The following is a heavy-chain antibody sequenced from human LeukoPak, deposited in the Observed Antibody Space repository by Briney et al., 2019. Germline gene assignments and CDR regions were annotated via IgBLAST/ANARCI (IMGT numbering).Heavy chain of an antibody. V-gene: IGHV3-30-3*01. CDR1: GFTFSSYA. CDR2: ISYDGSNK. D-gene: IGHD3-22*01. Sequence: GGSLRLSCAASGFTFSSYAMHWVRQAPGKGLEWVAVISYDGSNKYYADSVKGRFTISRDNSKNTLYLQMNSLRAEDTAVYYCARDPITMIVVVIPQAPDYWGQGTLVTVSS. CDR3: ARDPITMIVVVIPQAPDY. J-gene: IGHJ4*02.